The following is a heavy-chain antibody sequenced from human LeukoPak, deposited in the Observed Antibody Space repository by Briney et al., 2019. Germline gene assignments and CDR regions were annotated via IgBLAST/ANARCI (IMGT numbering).Heavy chain of an antibody. V-gene: IGHV4-34*01. D-gene: IGHD6-19*01. CDR3: ARGLYSSGWYYFDY. CDR2: INHSGST. Sequence: SETLSLTCAVYGGSFSGYYWSWIRHPPGKGLEWIGEINHSGSTNYNPSLQSRVTLSVDTSQNHSSLKLGSVTAADTAVYYCARGLYSSGWYYFDYWGQGALVTVSS. CDR1: GGSFSGYY. J-gene: IGHJ4*02.